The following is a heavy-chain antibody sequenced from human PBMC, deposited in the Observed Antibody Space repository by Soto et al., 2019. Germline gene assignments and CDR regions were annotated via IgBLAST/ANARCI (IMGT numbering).Heavy chain of an antibody. CDR3: TRTGGGMAARPLEY. CDR1: GYMFTTYG. D-gene: IGHD6-6*01. CDR2: ISAYNGNK. V-gene: IGHV1-18*04. J-gene: IGHJ4*02. Sequence: QVQLVQSGGEVKKPGASVEVSCRTSGYMFTTYGMSWVRQAPGQGLEWMAWISAYNGNKKYAQKFQGRVNTTTDTSTSTVSMELRTLTSDTTGTYFVTRTGGGMAARPLEYWGQGTLVTVSS.